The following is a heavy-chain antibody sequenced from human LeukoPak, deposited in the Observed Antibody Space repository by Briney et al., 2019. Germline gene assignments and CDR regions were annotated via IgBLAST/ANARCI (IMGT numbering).Heavy chain of an antibody. CDR3: ARDPTTVTKGLDI. D-gene: IGHD4-17*01. CDR1: GGSFSSHY. J-gene: IGHJ3*02. CDR2: ISYIGRP. V-gene: IGHV4-59*11. Sequence: SETLSLTCTVSGGSFSSHYWSWIRQPPGRGLEWIGYISYIGRPNYNPSLKSRVTISVDTSKHQFSLKLSSVTAGDTAVYYCARDPTTVTKGLDIWGQGTMVSVSS.